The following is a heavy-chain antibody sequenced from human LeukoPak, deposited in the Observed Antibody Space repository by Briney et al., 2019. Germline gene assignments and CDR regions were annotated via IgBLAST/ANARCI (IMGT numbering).Heavy chain of an antibody. CDR3: ARGGDGYNYLRNYYYYYMDV. D-gene: IGHD5-24*01. CDR1: GFTFSSYE. V-gene: IGHV3-48*03. Sequence: GGSLRLSCAASGFTFSSYEMNWVRQAPGKGLEWVSYISSSGSTIYYADSVKGRFTISRDNAKNTLYLQMNSLRAEDTAVYYCARGGDGYNYLRNYYYYYMDVWGKGTTVTVSS. J-gene: IGHJ6*03. CDR2: ISSSGSTI.